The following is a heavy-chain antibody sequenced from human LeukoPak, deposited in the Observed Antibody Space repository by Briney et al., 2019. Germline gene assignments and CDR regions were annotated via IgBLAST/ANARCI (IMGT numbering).Heavy chain of an antibody. V-gene: IGHV1-18*01. CDR3: ARADVLRYFDWSPSFDY. J-gene: IGHJ4*02. CDR1: GYTFTSYG. Sequence: ASVKVSCKASGYTFTSYGISWVRQAPGQGLEWMGWISAYNGNTNYAQKLQGRVTMTTDTSTSTAYMGLRGLRSDDTAVYYCARADVLRYFDWSPSFDYWGQGTLVTVSS. D-gene: IGHD3-9*01. CDR2: ISAYNGNT.